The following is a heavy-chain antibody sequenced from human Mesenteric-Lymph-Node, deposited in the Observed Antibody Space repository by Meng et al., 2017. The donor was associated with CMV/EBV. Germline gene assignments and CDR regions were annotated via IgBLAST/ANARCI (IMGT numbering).Heavy chain of an antibody. J-gene: IGHJ4*02. CDR2: IQSSGSI. CDR1: GFTFSSHD. Sequence: GESLKISCAASGFTFSSHDMHWVRQAPGKGLEWVSSIQSSGSIYQPDSVKGRFTISRDNTKNSLYLQMNSLRVEDTAIYYCARDRLEGSYSGPGYWGQGTLVTVSS. CDR3: ARDRLEGSYSGPGY. V-gene: IGHV3-69-1*01. D-gene: IGHD1-26*01.